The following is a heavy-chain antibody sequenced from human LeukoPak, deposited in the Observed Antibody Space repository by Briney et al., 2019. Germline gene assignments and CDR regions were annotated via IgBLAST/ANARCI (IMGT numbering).Heavy chain of an antibody. V-gene: IGHV4-4*07. J-gene: IGHJ4*02. CDR1: GGSISSYY. Sequence: PSETLSLTCTVSGGSISSYYWSWIRQPAGKGLEWIGRIYTSGSTNYNPSLKSRVTMSVDTSKNQFSLKLCSVTAADTAVYYCARVGPATLKPYYFDYWGQGTLVTVSS. D-gene: IGHD3/OR15-3a*01. CDR3: ARVGPATLKPYYFDY. CDR2: IYTSGST.